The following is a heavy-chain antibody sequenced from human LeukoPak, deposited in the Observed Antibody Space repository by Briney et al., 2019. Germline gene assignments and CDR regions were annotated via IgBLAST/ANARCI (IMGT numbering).Heavy chain of an antibody. CDR1: GFTFSRSW. Sequence: PGGSLRLSCAASGFTFSRSWMGWVRQAPGKGLEWVANIKQDGTSKYYVDSVMGRFTICRDNAENSVYLQMNSLSAGDTAVYYCARHGDYCFDLWGPGTRVTVSS. V-gene: IGHV3-7*02. CDR3: ARHGDYCFDL. D-gene: IGHD2-21*01. CDR2: IKQDGTSK. J-gene: IGHJ4*02.